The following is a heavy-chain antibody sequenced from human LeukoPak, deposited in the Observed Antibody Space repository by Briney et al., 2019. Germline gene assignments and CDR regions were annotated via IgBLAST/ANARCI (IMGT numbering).Heavy chain of an antibody. J-gene: IGHJ4*02. D-gene: IGHD2-15*01. CDR1: GGSISSYY. Sequence: SETLSLTCTVSGGSISSYYWSWIRQPPGKGLEWIGEINHSGSTNYNPSLKSRVTISVDTSKNQFSLKLSSVTAADTAVYYCARGSQSLGYCSGGSCRAKTFDYWGQGTLVTVSS. CDR2: INHSGST. CDR3: ARGSQSLGYCSGGSCRAKTFDY. V-gene: IGHV4-34*01.